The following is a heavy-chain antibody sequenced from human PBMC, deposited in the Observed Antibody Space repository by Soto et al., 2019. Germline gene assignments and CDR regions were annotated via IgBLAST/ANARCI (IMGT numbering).Heavy chain of an antibody. J-gene: IGHJ6*02. Sequence: ASVKVSCKASGYTFTGYYMHWVRQAPGQGLEWMGWINPNSGGTNYAQKFQGWVTMTRDTSISTAYMELSRLRSDDTAVYYCARALRIAAAVKYHYYGMDVWGQGTTVTVSS. V-gene: IGHV1-2*04. CDR2: INPNSGGT. CDR3: ARALRIAAAVKYHYYGMDV. D-gene: IGHD6-13*01. CDR1: GYTFTGYY.